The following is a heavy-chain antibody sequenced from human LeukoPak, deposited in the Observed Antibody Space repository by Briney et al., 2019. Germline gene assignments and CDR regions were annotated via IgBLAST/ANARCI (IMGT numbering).Heavy chain of an antibody. CDR3: ARKTTGYSSGWCGEPYFDY. D-gene: IGHD6-19*01. CDR1: GGSISSSSYY. CDR2: IYYSGST. V-gene: IGHV4-61*01. Sequence: PSETLSLTCTVSGGSISSSSYYWSWIRQPPGKGLEWIGYIYYSGSTNYNPSLKSRVTISVDTSKNQFSLKLSSVTAADTAVYYCARKTTGYSSGWCGEPYFDYWGQGTLVTVSS. J-gene: IGHJ4*02.